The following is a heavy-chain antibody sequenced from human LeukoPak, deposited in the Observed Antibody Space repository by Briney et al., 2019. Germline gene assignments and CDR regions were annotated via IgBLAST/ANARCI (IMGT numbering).Heavy chain of an antibody. J-gene: IGHJ5*02. CDR2: IIPILGIA. Sequence: SVKVSCKASGYTYTSYGISWVRQAPGQGLEWMGRIIPILGIANYAQKFQGRVTITADKSTSTAYMELSSLRSEDTAVYYCARWRLWFDPWGQGTLVTVSS. D-gene: IGHD3-16*01. CDR1: GYTYTSYG. CDR3: ARWRLWFDP. V-gene: IGHV1-69*04.